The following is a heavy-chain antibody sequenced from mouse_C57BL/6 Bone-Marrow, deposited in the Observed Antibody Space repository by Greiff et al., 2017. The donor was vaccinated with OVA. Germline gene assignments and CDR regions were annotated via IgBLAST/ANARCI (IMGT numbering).Heavy chain of an antibody. CDR2: IYPGGGYT. V-gene: IGHV1-63*01. D-gene: IGHD3-1*01. Sequence: VMLVESGAELVRPGTSVKMSCKASGYTFTNYWIGWAKQRPGHGLEWIGDIYPGGGYTNYNEKFKGKATLTADKSSSTAYMQFSSLTSEDSAIYYCARSGSYFDVWGTGTTVTVSS. CDR3: ARSGSYFDV. J-gene: IGHJ1*03. CDR1: GYTFTNYW.